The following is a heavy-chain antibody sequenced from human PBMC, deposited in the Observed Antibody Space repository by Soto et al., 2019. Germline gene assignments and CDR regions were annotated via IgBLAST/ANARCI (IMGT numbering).Heavy chain of an antibody. CDR1: GGSISSDRYY. V-gene: IGHV4-30-4*01. CDR3: ARTDYGSGSPIN. J-gene: IGHJ4*02. Sequence: QVQLQESGPGLVKPSQTLSLTCIVSGGSISSDRYYWTWIRQPPGKGLEWIGYIFYSGRAYYNPSLECRVTISIDTFQNQFSLRLTSLTGADTAVYYCARTDYGSGSPINWGLGTRVTVSS. D-gene: IGHD3-10*01. CDR2: IFYSGRA.